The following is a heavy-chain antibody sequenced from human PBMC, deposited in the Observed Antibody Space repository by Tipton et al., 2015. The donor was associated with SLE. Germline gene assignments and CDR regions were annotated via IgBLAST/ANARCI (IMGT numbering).Heavy chain of an antibody. J-gene: IGHJ5*02. CDR2: INHSGST. D-gene: IGHD2-15*01. CDR1: GGSFSGYY. Sequence: LRLSCAVYGGSFSGYYWSWIRKPPGKGLEWIGEINHSGSTNYNPSLKSRFTISVDTSKNQFSLKLSSVTAADTAVYYCARGFGRDWFDPWGQGTLVTVSS. CDR3: ARGFGRDWFDP. V-gene: IGHV4-34*01.